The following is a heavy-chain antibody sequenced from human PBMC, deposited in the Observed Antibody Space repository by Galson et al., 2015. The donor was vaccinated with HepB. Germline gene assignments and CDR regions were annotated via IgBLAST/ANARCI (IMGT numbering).Heavy chain of an antibody. CDR1: GGSISSYY. D-gene: IGHD1-26*01. CDR2: INHSGST. Sequence: SETLSLTCSVSGGSISSYYWGWIRQPPGKGLEWIGEINHSGSTNYNPSLKSRVTISVDTSKNQFSLKLSSVTAADTAVYYCAREEGLSGSYWYWGQGTLVTVSS. CDR3: AREEGLSGSYWY. V-gene: IGHV4-34*01. J-gene: IGHJ4*02.